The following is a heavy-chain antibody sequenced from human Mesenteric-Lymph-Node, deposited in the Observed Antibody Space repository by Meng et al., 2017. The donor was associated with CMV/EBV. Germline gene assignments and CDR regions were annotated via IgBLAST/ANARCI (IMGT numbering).Heavy chain of an antibody. CDR2: INPNSGGT. CDR1: GHTFTKYD. D-gene: IGHD3-3*01. J-gene: IGHJ6*02. V-gene: IGHV1-2*02. Sequence: ASVKVSCKASGHTFTKYDINWVRQATGQGLEWMGWINPNSGGTNYAQKFQGRVTMTRDTSISTAYMELSRLRSDDTAVYYCARMALGAGLRFYYGMDVWGQGTTVTVSS. CDR3: ARMALGAGLRFYYGMDV.